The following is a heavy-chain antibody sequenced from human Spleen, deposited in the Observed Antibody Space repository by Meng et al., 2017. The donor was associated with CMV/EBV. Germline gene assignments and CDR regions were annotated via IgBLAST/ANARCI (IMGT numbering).Heavy chain of an antibody. D-gene: IGHD7-27*01. CDR1: GASTRIGGYY. J-gene: IGHJ2*01. V-gene: IGHV4-31*02. CDR3: ARRSKLGFNWYFDL. Sequence: GASTRIGGYYYGWIRQHPGKGLEWIGYIYNDGSTYYNPPLKSRVTISLDTSKNQFSLRLSSMTAADTAVYYCARRSKLGFNWYFDLWGRGTLVAVSS. CDR2: IYNDGST.